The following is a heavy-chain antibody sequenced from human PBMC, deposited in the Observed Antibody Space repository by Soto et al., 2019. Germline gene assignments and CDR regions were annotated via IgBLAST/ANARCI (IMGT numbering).Heavy chain of an antibody. Sequence: QVQLVQSGAEVKKPGASVKVSCKASGYTFTSYDINWVRQATGQGLEWMGWMNPNSGNTGYAQKFQGRVTMTRNTSISTAYMELSSLRSEDTAVYYCARGSAHSPRYSSRGFDYWGQGTLVTVSS. CDR1: GYTFTSYD. J-gene: IGHJ4*02. CDR3: ARGSAHSPRYSSRGFDY. V-gene: IGHV1-8*01. CDR2: MNPNSGNT. D-gene: IGHD1-26*01.